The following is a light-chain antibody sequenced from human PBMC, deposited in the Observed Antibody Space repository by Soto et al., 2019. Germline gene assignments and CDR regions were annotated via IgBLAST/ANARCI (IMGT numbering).Light chain of an antibody. J-gene: IGKJ5*01. V-gene: IGKV3-20*01. CDR3: QQYGSSPRT. CDR1: QSVTSSS. CDR2: GAP. Sequence: EIVLTQSPGTRSLSPVERGTLSFRASQSVTSSSLAWYQQKVGRAPRVLIYGAPNRATGIPDRFSGSGSGTDFTLTITRLEPEDFAVYYCQQYGSSPRTFGQGTRLEIK.